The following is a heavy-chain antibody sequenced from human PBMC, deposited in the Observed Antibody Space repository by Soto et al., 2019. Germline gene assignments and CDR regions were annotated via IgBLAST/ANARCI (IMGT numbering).Heavy chain of an antibody. CDR2: IIPIVGTG. Sequence: QVQLVQSGAEVRKPGSSVTVSCKASGGTYSNYAISWVRQAPGQGLEWMGGIIPIVGTGSYAQKFQGRVTITADEPTTTDYMELSSLIFEDTAVYYCARVVILVPSASTHYYYHMDVWGPGTTVTVSS. D-gene: IGHD2-2*01. CDR3: ARVVILVPSASTHYYYHMDV. V-gene: IGHV1-69*01. CDR1: GGTYSNYA. J-gene: IGHJ6*02.